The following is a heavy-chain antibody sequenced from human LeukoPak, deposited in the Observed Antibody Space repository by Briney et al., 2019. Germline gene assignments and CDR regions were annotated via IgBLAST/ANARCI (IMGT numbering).Heavy chain of an antibody. V-gene: IGHV3-7*01. CDR3: ARDIVGATRGLYYYYYMDV. Sequence: PGGSLRLSCAASGFTFSSYLMSWVRQAPGKGLEWVANIKQDGSEKYYVDSVKGRFTISRDNAKNSLYLQMNSLRAEDTAVYYCARDIVGATRGLYYYYYMDVWGKGTTVTVSS. CDR1: GFTFSSYL. J-gene: IGHJ6*03. CDR2: IKQDGSEK. D-gene: IGHD1-26*01.